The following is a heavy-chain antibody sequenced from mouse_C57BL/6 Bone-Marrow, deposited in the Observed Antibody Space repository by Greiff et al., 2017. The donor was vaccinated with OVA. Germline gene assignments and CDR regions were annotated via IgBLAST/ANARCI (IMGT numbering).Heavy chain of an antibody. CDR1: GYAFSSYW. Sequence: VQLQESGAELVKPGASVKISCKASGYAFSSYWMNWVKQRPGKGLEWIGQIYPGDGDTNYNGKFKGKATLTADKSSSTAYMQLSSLTSEDSAVYFCARPGYYGSQFAYWGQGTLVTVSA. J-gene: IGHJ3*01. CDR3: ARPGYYGSQFAY. D-gene: IGHD1-1*01. V-gene: IGHV1-80*01. CDR2: IYPGDGDT.